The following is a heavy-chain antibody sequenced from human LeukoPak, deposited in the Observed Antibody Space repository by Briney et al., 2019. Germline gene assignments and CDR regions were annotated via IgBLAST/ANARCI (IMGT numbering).Heavy chain of an antibody. CDR1: GGSISSYY. J-gene: IGHJ5*02. D-gene: IGHD2-2*01. V-gene: IGHV4-59*01. CDR2: IYYSGST. CDR3: ARVPRHCSSTSCYLYNWFDP. Sequence: SETLSLTCTVSGGSISSYYWSWIRQPPGKGLEWIGYIYYSGSTNYNPSLKSRVTISVDTSKNQFSLKLSSVTAADTAVYYCARVPRHCSSTSCYLYNWFDPWGQGTLVTVSS.